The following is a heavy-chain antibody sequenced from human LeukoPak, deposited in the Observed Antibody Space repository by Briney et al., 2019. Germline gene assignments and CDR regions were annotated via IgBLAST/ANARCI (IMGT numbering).Heavy chain of an antibody. CDR2: INHSGST. J-gene: IGHJ4*02. CDR3: AREYSYGAGY. CDR1: GGSFSGYY. D-gene: IGHD5-18*01. Sequence: KPSETLSLTCAVYGGSFSGYYWSWIRQPPGKGLEWIGEINHSGSTNYNPSLKSRVTISVDTSKNQFSLKLSSVTAADTAVYYCAREYSYGAGYWGQGTLVTVSS. V-gene: IGHV4-34*01.